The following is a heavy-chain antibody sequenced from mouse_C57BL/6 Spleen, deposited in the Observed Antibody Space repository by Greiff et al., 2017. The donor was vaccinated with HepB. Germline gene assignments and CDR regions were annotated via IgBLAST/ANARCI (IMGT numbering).Heavy chain of an antibody. CDR2: IRNKANGYTT. J-gene: IGHJ4*01. V-gene: IGHV7-3*01. D-gene: IGHD1-1*01. Sequence: EVKLMESGGGLVQPGGSLSLSCAASGFTFTDYYMSWVSQPPGKALEWLGFIRNKANGYTTEYSLSVKGRFTISRDNSQSILYLQMNDLRAEDSATYYCARYLDYSMDYWGQGTSVTVSS. CDR1: GFTFTDYY. CDR3: ARYLDYSMDY.